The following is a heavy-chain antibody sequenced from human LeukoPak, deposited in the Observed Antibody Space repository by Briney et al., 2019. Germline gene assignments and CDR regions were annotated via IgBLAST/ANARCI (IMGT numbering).Heavy chain of an antibody. CDR2: ISSSSSTI. J-gene: IGHJ5*02. CDR3: AGEYSSSWFGGLFDP. CDR1: GFSFSSYS. Sequence: GGPLRLSCAASGFSFSSYSLNWVRQAPGKGLEWVSYISSSSSTIYYAPFVKGRFTISRDNAKKSLHLQMNSLRDEDTAVYYCAGEYSSSWFGGLFDPWGQNTVHTVSS. V-gene: IGHV3-48*02. D-gene: IGHD2-2*01.